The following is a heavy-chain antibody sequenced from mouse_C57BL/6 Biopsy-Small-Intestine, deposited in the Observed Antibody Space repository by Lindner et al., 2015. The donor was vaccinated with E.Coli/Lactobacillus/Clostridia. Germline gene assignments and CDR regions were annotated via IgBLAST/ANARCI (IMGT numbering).Heavy chain of an antibody. CDR2: ISPGSGST. D-gene: IGHD1-1*01. J-gene: IGHJ2*01. V-gene: IGHV1-9*01. CDR3: ARRVVARGYYFDY. Sequence: VQLQESGAELVRPGASVKLSCTASGFNIKDDYMHWVKQRPGHGLEWIGEISPGSGSTNYNEKFKGKATFTADTFSNTAYMQLSSLTTEDSAIYYCARRVVARGYYFDYWGQGTTLTVSS. CDR1: GFNIKDDY.